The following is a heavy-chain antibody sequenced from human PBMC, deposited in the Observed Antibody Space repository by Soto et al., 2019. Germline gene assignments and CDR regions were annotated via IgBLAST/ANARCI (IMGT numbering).Heavy chain of an antibody. D-gene: IGHD2-15*01. Sequence: QMQVVQSGPEVKKPGTSVTVSCKTSGIIFSNSAVQWVRQARGQRLEWLGYIIIAGGGTKYSQNLQGKITITRDMSTNTSYMELSSLRSEDTAIYYCAAELYSGGRCCSFDIWGQGTMITVSS. CDR3: AAELYSGGRCCSFDI. J-gene: IGHJ3*02. V-gene: IGHV1-58*01. CDR1: GIIFSNSA. CDR2: IIIAGGGT.